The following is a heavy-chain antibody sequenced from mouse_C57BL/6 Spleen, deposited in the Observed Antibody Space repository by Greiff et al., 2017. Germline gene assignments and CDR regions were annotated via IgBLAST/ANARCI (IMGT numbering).Heavy chain of an antibody. D-gene: IGHD2-3*01. V-gene: IGHV1-50*01. CDR3: ARHGYYDYAMDY. CDR2: IDPSDSYT. J-gene: IGHJ4*01. Sequence: VQLQQSGAELVKPGASVKLSCKASGYTFTSYWMQWVKQRPGQGLEWIGEIDPSDSYTNYNQKFKGKATLTVDTSSSTAYMQLSSLTSEDSAVYYCARHGYYDYAMDYWGQGTSVTVSS. CDR1: GYTFTSYW.